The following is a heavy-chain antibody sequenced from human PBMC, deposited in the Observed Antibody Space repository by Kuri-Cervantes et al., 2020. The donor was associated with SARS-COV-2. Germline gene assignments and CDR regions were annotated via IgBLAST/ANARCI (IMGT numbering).Heavy chain of an antibody. CDR2: ISHDGKNK. CDR3: AKDRVGVQDF. CDR1: GFTFSGCA. V-gene: IGHV3-30*04. Sequence: GESLKISCTASGFTFSGCAMHWVRQAPGKGLEWVAVISHDGKNKKCIASGKGRFTISRDNSQNTLYLHMKSLRSEDTAMYYCAKDRVGVQDFWGQGTLVTVSS. J-gene: IGHJ4*02. D-gene: IGHD2-21*01.